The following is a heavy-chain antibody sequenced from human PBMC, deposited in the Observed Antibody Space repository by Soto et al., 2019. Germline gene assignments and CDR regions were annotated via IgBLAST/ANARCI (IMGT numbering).Heavy chain of an antibody. J-gene: IGHJ4*02. CDR1: GFNFGNNW. Sequence: GGSLRPSGAAPGFNFGNNWMHWVRQAPGKGLEWVSRMNSDGRTTNYADSVKGRFTVSRDNAKNTLYLQMNSLRAEDTAVYYCATAEVDYWGPGTLVTVSS. CDR3: ATAEVDY. CDR2: MNSDGRTT. V-gene: IGHV3-74*01.